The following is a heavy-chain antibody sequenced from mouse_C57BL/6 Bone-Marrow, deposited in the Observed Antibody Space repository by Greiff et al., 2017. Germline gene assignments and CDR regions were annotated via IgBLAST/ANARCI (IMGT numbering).Heavy chain of an antibody. CDR2: ISSGGSTI. Sequence: EVKLMESGGGLVKPGGSLKLSCAASGFTFSDYGMHWVRQAPEQGLEWVAYISSGGSTIYYADTVKGRFTFSRDNAKNTLFLQMTSLRSEDTAMYYCARPPGSSYGAWFAYWGQGTLVTVSA. J-gene: IGHJ3*01. V-gene: IGHV5-17*01. CDR1: GFTFSDYG. D-gene: IGHD1-1*01. CDR3: ARPPGSSYGAWFAY.